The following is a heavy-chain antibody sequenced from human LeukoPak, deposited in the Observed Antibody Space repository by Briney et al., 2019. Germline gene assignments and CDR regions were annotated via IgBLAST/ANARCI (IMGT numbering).Heavy chain of an antibody. V-gene: IGHV4-61*08. D-gene: IGHD3-3*01. CDR2: IYYSGST. J-gene: IGHJ5*02. Sequence: PSQTLSLTCTVSGGSISSGGYYWSWIRQPPGKGLEWIGYIYYSGSTNYNPSLKSRVTISVDTSKSQFSLKLSSVTAADTAVYYCARGLTIFGVVGWFDPWGQGTLVTVSS. CDR1: GGSISSGGYY. CDR3: ARGLTIFGVVGWFDP.